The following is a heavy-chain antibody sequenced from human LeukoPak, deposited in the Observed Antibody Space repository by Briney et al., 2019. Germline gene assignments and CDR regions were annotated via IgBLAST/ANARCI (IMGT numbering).Heavy chain of an antibody. CDR1: GFTFSSYA. CDR2: ISGSGAST. Sequence: PGGSLRLSCAASGFTFSSYAVSWVRQAPGKGLEWVSAISGSGASTYYADSVKGRFTISRDNSKNTLYLQMNSLRPEDTAVYWPAKANYGDSLSVFYYFDYWGQGTLVTVSS. J-gene: IGHJ4*02. V-gene: IGHV3-23*01. D-gene: IGHD4-17*01. CDR3: AKANYGDSLSVFYYFDY.